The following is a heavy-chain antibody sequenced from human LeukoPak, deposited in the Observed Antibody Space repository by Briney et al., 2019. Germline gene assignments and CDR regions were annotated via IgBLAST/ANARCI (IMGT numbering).Heavy chain of an antibody. V-gene: IGHV5-51*01. J-gene: IGHJ4*02. CDR3: ARRRDLYSGSYYPFDY. CDR1: GYSFTNYW. D-gene: IGHD1-26*01. Sequence: NRGESLKISCKGSGYSFTNYWIGWVRQMPGKGLEWMGIIYPGDSDARYSPSFKGQVTISADKSISPAYLQWSSLKASDTAMYYCARRRDLYSGSYYPFDYWGQGTLVTVSS. CDR2: IYPGDSDA.